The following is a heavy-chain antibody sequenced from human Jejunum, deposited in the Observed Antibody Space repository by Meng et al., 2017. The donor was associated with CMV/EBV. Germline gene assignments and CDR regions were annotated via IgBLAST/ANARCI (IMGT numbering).Heavy chain of an antibody. CDR1: VFTLGDCY. CDR2: ISDRGSSL. Sequence: LLCVSSVFTLGDCYMSWIRQAPGKGQGAFSSISDRGSSLYYAESLKGRFTISRDNAKRLLFLYMTSLTADDSAVYYCVRDGKFAFGSWGQGTLVTVSS. V-gene: IGHV3-11*04. J-gene: IGHJ5*02. CDR3: VRDGKFAFGS. D-gene: IGHD3-16*01.